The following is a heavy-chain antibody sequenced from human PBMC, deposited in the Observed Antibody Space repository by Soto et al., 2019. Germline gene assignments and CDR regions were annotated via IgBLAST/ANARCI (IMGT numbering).Heavy chain of an antibody. CDR2: TSHDGSNK. CDR1: GFIFNNYG. Sequence: QVQLAESGGGVVQPGRSLRLSCAASGFIFNNYGMHWVRQAPGKGLEWVALTSHDGSNKYYVDSVGGRFTISRDNSKNTLYLQMNSLRAEDTAVYYCAKDRPVKARSGSLSSWGQGTLVTVSS. J-gene: IGHJ5*02. D-gene: IGHD1-26*01. CDR3: AKDRPVKARSGSLSS. V-gene: IGHV3-30*18.